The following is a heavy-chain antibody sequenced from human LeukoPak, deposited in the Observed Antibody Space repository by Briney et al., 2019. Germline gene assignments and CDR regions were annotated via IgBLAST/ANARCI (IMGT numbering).Heavy chain of an antibody. V-gene: IGHV3-48*01. D-gene: IGHD1-26*01. J-gene: IGHJ4*02. CDR3: ARARAGTYYPYYFDY. Sequence: PGGSLRLSCAAYGFTFSSYSINWVRQAPGKGLEWVSYISSSTSTTYYADSVKGRFTISRDNAKNSLYLQMNSLRAEDTAVYYCARARAGTYYPYYFDYWGQGTLVTVSS. CDR1: GFTFSSYS. CDR2: ISSSTSTT.